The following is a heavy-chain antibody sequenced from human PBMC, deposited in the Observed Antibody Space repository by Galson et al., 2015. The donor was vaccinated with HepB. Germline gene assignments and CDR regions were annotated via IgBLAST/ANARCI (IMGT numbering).Heavy chain of an antibody. Sequence: SLRLPCAASGFTFSSYTMSWVRQAPGKGLEWVSSFSGTGSGTHYADSVKGRFTISRDNSKNTLYLQMNSLRAEDTAVYYCAKLLNYWGQGTLVTVSS. V-gene: IGHV3-23*01. CDR2: FSGTGSGT. J-gene: IGHJ4*02. CDR3: AKLLNY. CDR1: GFTFSSYT.